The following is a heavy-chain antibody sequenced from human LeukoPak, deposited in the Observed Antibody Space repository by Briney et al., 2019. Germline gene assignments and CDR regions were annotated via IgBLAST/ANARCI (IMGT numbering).Heavy chain of an antibody. V-gene: IGHV3-30*14. D-gene: IGHD1-26*01. J-gene: IGHJ4*02. CDR1: GFTFSGYA. CDR2: ISYDGSNK. CDR3: ARDPTPGGRNVDLSY. Sequence: GGSLGLSCAASGFTFSGYAMHWVRQAPGKGLEWVAVISYDGSNKYYADSAKGRFTISRDNSKNTLYLQMSSLRAEDTAVYYCARDPTPGGRNVDLSYWGQGTLVTVSS.